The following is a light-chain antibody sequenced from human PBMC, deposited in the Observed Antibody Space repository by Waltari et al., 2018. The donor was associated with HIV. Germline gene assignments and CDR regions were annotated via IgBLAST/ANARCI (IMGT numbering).Light chain of an antibody. CDR2: QDN. CDR1: QWGNNY. Sequence: SYELPPPPSVSVSAGHTASITCPGAQWGNNYVCWYQQKPGQSPGLVIYQDNKRPPGIPELFTGSNSESTATLTISGTQAMDESDYYCQALDSNTVVFGGGTKLTV. V-gene: IGLV3-1*01. CDR3: QALDSNTVV. J-gene: IGLJ2*01.